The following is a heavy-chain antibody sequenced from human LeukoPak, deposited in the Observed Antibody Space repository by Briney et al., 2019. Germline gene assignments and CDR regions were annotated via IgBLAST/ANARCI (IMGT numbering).Heavy chain of an antibody. CDR3: ASHYDSSMDAFDI. Sequence: SETLSLTCTVSGGSISSSSYYWGWIRQPPGKGLEWIGSIYYSGSTYYNPSLKSRVTISVDTSKNQFSLELSSVTAADTAVYYCASHYDSSMDAFDIWGQGTMVTVSS. V-gene: IGHV4-39*01. CDR1: GGSISSSSYY. J-gene: IGHJ3*02. CDR2: IYYSGST. D-gene: IGHD3-22*01.